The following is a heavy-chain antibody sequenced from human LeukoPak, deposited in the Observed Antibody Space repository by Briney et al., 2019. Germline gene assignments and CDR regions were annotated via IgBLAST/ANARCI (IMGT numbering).Heavy chain of an antibody. V-gene: IGHV3-53*01. CDR3: ARGRPPYYFDY. CDR2: IYTGGNT. Sequence: GESLKISCTASGFPVSSNYMTWVRQAPGKGLEWVSVIYTGGNTDHADSVQGRFTLSRDNSKNTLYLHMNSLRVEDTAVYYCARGRPPYYFDYWGQGTLVTVSS. J-gene: IGHJ4*02. CDR1: GFPVSSNY.